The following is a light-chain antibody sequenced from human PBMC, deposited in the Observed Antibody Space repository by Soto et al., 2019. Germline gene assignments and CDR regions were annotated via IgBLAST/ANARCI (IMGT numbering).Light chain of an antibody. CDR2: EVS. J-gene: IGKJ5*01. Sequence: IVMTHSXLCLXVXXXXXXAXXXXSXXXXLHSNGNNYLDWYLQKPGQSPQLLIYEVSTRVSGVPDRFSGSGSGTDFTLEISRVETDDVGIYYCMQSTQLPPTFGQGTRLEI. CDR3: MQSTQLPPT. CDR1: XXXLHSNGNNY. V-gene: IGKV2D-29*02.